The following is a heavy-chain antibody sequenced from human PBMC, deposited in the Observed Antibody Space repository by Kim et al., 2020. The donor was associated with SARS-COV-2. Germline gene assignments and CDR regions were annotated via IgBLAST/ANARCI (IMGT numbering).Heavy chain of an antibody. CDR3: ASSYYYDSSGFDYGMDV. D-gene: IGHD3-22*01. CDR1: GYSISSGYY. CDR2: IYHSGST. J-gene: IGHJ6*02. Sequence: SETLSLTCTVSGYSISSGYYWGWIRQPPGKGLEWIGSIYHSGSTYYNPSLKSRVTISVDTSKNQFSLKLSSVTAADTAVYYCASSYYYDSSGFDYGMDVWGQGTTVTVSS. V-gene: IGHV4-38-2*02.